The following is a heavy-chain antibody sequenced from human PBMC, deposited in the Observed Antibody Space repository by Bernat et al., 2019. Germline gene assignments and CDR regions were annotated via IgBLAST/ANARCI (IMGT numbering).Heavy chain of an antibody. CDR1: GFTFSSYD. V-gene: IGHV3-13*01. CDR3: ARDGASSSSGPKYYYYMDV. J-gene: IGHJ6*03. CDR2: IGTAGDT. D-gene: IGHD6-6*01. Sequence: EVQLVDSGGGLVQPGGSLRLSCAASGFTFSSYDMHWVRQATGKGLEWVSAIGTAGDTYYPGSVKGRFTISRENAKNSLYLQMNSLRAGDTAVYYCARDGASSSSGPKYYYYMDVWGKGTTVTVSS.